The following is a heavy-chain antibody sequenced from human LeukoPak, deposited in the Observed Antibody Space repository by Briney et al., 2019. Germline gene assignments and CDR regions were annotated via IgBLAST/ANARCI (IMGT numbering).Heavy chain of an antibody. CDR3: ATVPPYYDSSGYYAERKHVYYYCYGMDV. V-gene: IGHV1-24*01. J-gene: IGHJ6*02. CDR2: FDPEDGET. CDR1: GYTLTELS. D-gene: IGHD3-22*01. Sequence: ASVKVSCTVSGYTLTELSMHWVRQAPGKGLEWMGGFDPEDGETIYAQKFQGRVTMTEDTSTDTAYMELSSLRSEDTAVYYCATVPPYYDSSGYYAERKHVYYYCYGMDVWGQGTTVTVSS.